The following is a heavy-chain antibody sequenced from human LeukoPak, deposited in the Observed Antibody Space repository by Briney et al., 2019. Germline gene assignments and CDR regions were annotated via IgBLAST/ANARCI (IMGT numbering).Heavy chain of an antibody. CDR1: GFTFSSYG. CDR2: IRYDGSNK. CDR3: AKVFSRGAMIPLDY. V-gene: IGHV3-30*02. D-gene: IGHD3-22*01. J-gene: IGHJ4*02. Sequence: GGSLRLSCAASGFTFSSYGMHWVRQAPGKGLEWVAFIRYDGSNKYYADSVKGRFTISRDNSKNTLHLQMNSLRAEDTAVYYCAKVFSRGAMIPLDYWGQGTLVTVSS.